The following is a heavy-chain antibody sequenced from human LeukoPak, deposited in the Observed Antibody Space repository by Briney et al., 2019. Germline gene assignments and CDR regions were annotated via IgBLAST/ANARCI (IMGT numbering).Heavy chain of an antibody. J-gene: IGHJ4*02. V-gene: IGHV3-48*02. CDR2: ISSGSSAI. Sequence: GRSLRLSCAASGFTFSSYGMNWVRQAPGKGLEWVSYISSGSSAIYYADSVKGRFTISRDNAKSSLYLQMHSLRDEDTAVYYCARDKDYSFDYWGQGTLVTVSS. CDR1: GFTFSSYG. D-gene: IGHD4/OR15-4a*01. CDR3: ARDKDYSFDY.